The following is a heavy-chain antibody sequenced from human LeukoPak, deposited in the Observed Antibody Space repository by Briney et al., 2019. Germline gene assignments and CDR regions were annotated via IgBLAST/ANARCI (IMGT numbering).Heavy chain of an antibody. Sequence: ASVKVSCKASGYTFTGYYMHWVRQAPGQGLEWMGWINPNSGGTNYAQKFQGRVTMTEDTSTDTAYMELSSLRSEDTAVYYCATAYYYYDSSGPRGWFDPWGQGTLVTVSS. CDR1: GYTFTGYY. J-gene: IGHJ5*02. D-gene: IGHD3-22*01. V-gene: IGHV1-2*02. CDR3: ATAYYYYDSSGPRGWFDP. CDR2: INPNSGGT.